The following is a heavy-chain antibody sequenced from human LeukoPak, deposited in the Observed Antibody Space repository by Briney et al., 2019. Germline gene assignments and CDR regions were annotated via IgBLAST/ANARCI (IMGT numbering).Heavy chain of an antibody. CDR3: ARGPYYDSWSGAGY. Sequence: ASVKVSCKASGFTFTSSAVQWVRQAPGQGLEWMGWITTYNGNTNYIQKLQGRVTMTTDTSTSTAYMELRSLRSDDTAVYYCARGPYYDSWSGAGYWGQGTLVTVSS. D-gene: IGHD3-3*01. J-gene: IGHJ4*02. CDR1: GFTFTSSA. V-gene: IGHV1-18*01. CDR2: ITTYNGNT.